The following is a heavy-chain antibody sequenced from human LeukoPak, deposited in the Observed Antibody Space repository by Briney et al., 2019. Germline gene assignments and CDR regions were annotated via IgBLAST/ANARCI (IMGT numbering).Heavy chain of an antibody. V-gene: IGHV3-21*01. J-gene: IGHJ4*02. Sequence: GGSLRLSCAASGFIFSNFAMSWVRQAPGKGLEWVSSISSSSSYIYYADSVKGRFTISRDNAKNSLYLQMNSLRAEDTAVYYCARALRAARLVDYWGQGTLVTVSS. D-gene: IGHD6-6*01. CDR1: GFIFSNFA. CDR3: ARALRAARLVDY. CDR2: ISSSSSYI.